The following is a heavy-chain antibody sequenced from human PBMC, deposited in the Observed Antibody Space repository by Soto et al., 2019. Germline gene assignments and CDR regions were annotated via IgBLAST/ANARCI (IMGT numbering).Heavy chain of an antibody. V-gene: IGHV3-23*01. CDR2: ISGSGGST. J-gene: IGHJ4*02. CDR1: GFTFSSYA. CDR3: AKGFILAAQTLRKYFDY. Sequence: GGSLRLSCAASGFTFSSYAMSWVRQAPGKGLEWVSAISGSGGSTYYADSVKGRFTISRDNSKNTLYLQMNSLRAEDTAVYYCAKGFILAAQTLRKYFDYWGQGTLVTVSS. D-gene: IGHD6-19*01.